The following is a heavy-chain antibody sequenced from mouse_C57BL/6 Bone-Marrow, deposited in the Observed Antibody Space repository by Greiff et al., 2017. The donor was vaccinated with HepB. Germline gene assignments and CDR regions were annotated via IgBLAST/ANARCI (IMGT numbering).Heavy chain of an antibody. V-gene: IGHV5-12*01. D-gene: IGHD2-5*01. CDR1: GFTFSDYY. CDR2: ISNGGGST. J-gene: IGHJ4*01. CDR3: ARPYYSNSCAMDY. Sequence: EVQLVESGGGLVQPGGSLKLSCAASGFTFSDYYMYWVRQTPEKRLEWVAYISNGGGSTYYPDTVKGRFTISRDNAKNTLYLQMSRLKSEDTAMYYCARPYYSNSCAMDYWGQGTSVTVSS.